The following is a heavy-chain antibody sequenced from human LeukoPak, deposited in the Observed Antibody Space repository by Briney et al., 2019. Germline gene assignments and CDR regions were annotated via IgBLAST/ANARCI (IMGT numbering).Heavy chain of an antibody. Sequence: GASVKVSCKASGYTFTSYYMHWVRQAPGQGLEWMGIINPNGGSTSYAQKFQGRVTMTRDTSTSTVYMELSSLRSEDTAVYYCARVQSRSSSSRGPYYYGMDVWGQGTTVTVSS. CDR2: INPNGGST. V-gene: IGHV1-46*01. J-gene: IGHJ6*02. D-gene: IGHD6-6*01. CDR1: GYTFTSYY. CDR3: ARVQSRSSSSRGPYYYGMDV.